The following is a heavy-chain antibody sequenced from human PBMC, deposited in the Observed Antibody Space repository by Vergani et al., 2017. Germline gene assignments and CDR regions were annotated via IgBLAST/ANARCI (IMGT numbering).Heavy chain of an antibody. J-gene: IGHJ3*02. CDR2: INPNSGGT. CDR3: ARTDSRMAYYYDSSGYYFTSFDI. V-gene: IGHV1-2*02. D-gene: IGHD3-22*01. Sequence: QVQLVQSGAEVKKPGASVKVSCKASGYTFTGYYMHWVRQAPGQGLEWMGWINPNSGGTNYAQKFQGRVTMTRDTSISTAYMELSRLRSDDTAVYYCARTDSRMAYYYDSSGYYFTSFDIWGQGTMVTVSS. CDR1: GYTFTGYY.